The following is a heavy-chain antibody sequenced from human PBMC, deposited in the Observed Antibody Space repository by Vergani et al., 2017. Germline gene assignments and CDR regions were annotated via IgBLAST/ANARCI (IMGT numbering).Heavy chain of an antibody. V-gene: IGHV4-31*03. D-gene: IGHD6-6*01. CDR3: ARESIAALHFDY. J-gene: IGHJ4*02. CDR2: IYYSGST. Sequence: QVQLQESGPGLVKPSQTLSLTCTVSGGSISSGGYYWSWIRQHPGKGLQWIGYIYYSGSTYYNPSLKSRVTISVDTSKNQFSLKLSSVTAADTAVYYCARESIAALHFDYWGQVTLVTVSS. CDR1: GGSISSGGYY.